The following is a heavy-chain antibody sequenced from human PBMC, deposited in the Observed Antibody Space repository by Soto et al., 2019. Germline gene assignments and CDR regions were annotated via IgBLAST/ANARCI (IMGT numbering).Heavy chain of an antibody. CDR1: GGSLSSYY. Sequence: QVQLQQWGAGLLKPSETLSLTCAVSGGSLSSYYWSLIRQPPGQGLEWIGEINHSGSTNDNPSLNSRVTMSVDTSNNQFSLKVSAVTAADTAVYYCAKVTSGVGPDSWGQGTLVTVSS. CDR2: INHSGST. CDR3: AKVTSGVGPDS. V-gene: IGHV4-34*01. D-gene: IGHD1-26*01. J-gene: IGHJ4*02.